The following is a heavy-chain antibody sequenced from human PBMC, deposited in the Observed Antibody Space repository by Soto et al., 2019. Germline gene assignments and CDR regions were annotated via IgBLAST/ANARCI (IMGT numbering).Heavy chain of an antibody. CDR3: AHTHDFWSGYYPGFDY. CDR1: GFSLSTNGVG. J-gene: IGHJ4*02. CDR2: IYWNDDK. D-gene: IGHD3-3*01. Sequence: SGPTLVNPTQTPTLTCTFSGFSLSTNGVGVAWIRQPPGKALAWLALIYWNDDKRYSPSVRSRVTVTKDTSKNQVVLTMTNVDPVDTATYYRAHTHDFWSGYYPGFDYWGQGTLVTVSS. V-gene: IGHV2-5*01.